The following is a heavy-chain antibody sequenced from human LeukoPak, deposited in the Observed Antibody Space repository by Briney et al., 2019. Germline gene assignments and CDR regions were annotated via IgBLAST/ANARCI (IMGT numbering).Heavy chain of an antibody. CDR1: GGSFSGYY. CDR3: ASGRWFDP. V-gene: IGHV4-34*01. Sequence: PSETLSLTCAVYGGSFSGYYWSWIRQPPGKGLEWIGEINHSGSTNYNPSLKSRVTISVDTSKNQFSLKLSSMTAADTAVYYCASGRWFDPWGQGTLVTVSS. CDR2: INHSGST. J-gene: IGHJ5*02.